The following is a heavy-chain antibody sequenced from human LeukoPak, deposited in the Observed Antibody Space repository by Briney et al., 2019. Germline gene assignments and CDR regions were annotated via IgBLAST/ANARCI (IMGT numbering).Heavy chain of an antibody. Sequence: MPSETLSLTCTVSGGSIRDYYWNWIRQPAGKGLEWIGRIYSSGITDYNPSLKSRVTMSVDTSKNQFSLKLSSVTAADTAVYYCARDLRYSSGWYDWYFDLWGRGTLVTVSS. CDR3: ARDLRYSSGWYDWYFDL. V-gene: IGHV4-4*07. CDR1: GGSIRDYY. J-gene: IGHJ2*01. CDR2: IYSSGIT. D-gene: IGHD6-19*01.